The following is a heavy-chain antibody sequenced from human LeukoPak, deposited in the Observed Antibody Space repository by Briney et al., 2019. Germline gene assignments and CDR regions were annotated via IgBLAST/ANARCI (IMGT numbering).Heavy chain of an antibody. CDR3: THGSMYQLDY. Sequence: GGTLRLSCAASGFSFSSHGMSWVRQAPGKGLEWVSGIIGGAGSAYYADSVKGRFTISRDNSKNTLYLQMNSLRAEDTAVYYCTHGSMYQLDYWGQGTLVTVSS. V-gene: IGHV3-23*01. CDR2: IIGGAGSA. J-gene: IGHJ4*02. D-gene: IGHD2-2*01. CDR1: GFSFSSHG.